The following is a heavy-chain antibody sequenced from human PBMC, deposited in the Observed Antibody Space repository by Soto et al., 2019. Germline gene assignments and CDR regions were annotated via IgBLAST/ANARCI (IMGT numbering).Heavy chain of an antibody. D-gene: IGHD3-3*01. V-gene: IGHV1-69*13. CDR3: ARDHWTRVIMSYYYYYAMAA. Sequence: SVNVSCKASGGTFSSYAISWVRQAPGQGLELMGGIIPIFGTANYAQKLQGRVTITAXXXXXXTXMXLXXXXSQXTAVYYCARDHWTRVIMSYYYYYAMAAWG. CDR1: GGTFSSYA. J-gene: IGHJ6*02. CDR2: IIPIFGTA.